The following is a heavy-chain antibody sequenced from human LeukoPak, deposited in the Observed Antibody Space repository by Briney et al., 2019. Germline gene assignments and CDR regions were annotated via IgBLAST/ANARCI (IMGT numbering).Heavy chain of an antibody. D-gene: IGHD6-13*01. V-gene: IGHV3-49*03. J-gene: IGHJ4*02. CDR3: TRPRYSSSWYPSFDY. CDR1: GFTFGDYA. CDR2: IRSKAYGGTT. Sequence: GGSLRLSCTASGFTFGDYAMSWFRQAPGKGLEWVGFIRSKAYGGTTEYAASVKGRFTISRDDSKSIAYLQMYSLKTEDTAVYYCTRPRYSSSWYPSFDYWGQGTLVTVSS.